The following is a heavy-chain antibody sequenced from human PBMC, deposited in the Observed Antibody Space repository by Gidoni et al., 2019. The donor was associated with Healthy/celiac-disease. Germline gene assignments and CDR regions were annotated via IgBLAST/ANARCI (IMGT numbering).Heavy chain of an antibody. CDR2: ILYDGSNK. CDR1: GFTFSRYA. J-gene: IGHJ6*02. CDR3: ARFLDSSRRHPLFGMDV. D-gene: IGHD3-22*01. Sequence: QVQLVESGGGVVQPGRSLRLSCAASGFTFSRYAMHWVRQAPGQGLEWVAVILYDGSNKYYADSVRGRFTISRDNSKNTLDLQMHSLRAEDTAVYYCARFLDSSRRHPLFGMDVWGQGITVTVS. V-gene: IGHV3-30-3*01.